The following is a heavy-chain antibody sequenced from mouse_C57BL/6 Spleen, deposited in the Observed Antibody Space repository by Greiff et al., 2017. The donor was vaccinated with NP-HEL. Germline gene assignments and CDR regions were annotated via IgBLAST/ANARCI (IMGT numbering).Heavy chain of an antibody. CDR2: INPGSGGT. D-gene: IGHD2-3*01. Sequence: QVQLQQSGAELVRPGTSVKVSCKASGYAFTNYLIEWVKQRPGQGLEWIGVINPGSGGTNYNEKFKGKATLTADQSSSTAYMQLSSLTSEDSAVYCCARSSYDGYFDAMDYWGQGTSVTVSS. V-gene: IGHV1-54*01. CDR1: GYAFTNYL. CDR3: ARSSYDGYFDAMDY. J-gene: IGHJ4*01.